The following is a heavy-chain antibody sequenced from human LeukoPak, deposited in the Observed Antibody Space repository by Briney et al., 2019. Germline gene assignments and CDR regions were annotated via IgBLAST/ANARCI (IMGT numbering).Heavy chain of an antibody. CDR1: GFTFSNYW. Sequence: GGSLRLSCTASGFTFSNYWMHWVRQVPGKGLVRVSRINTGGSSTTYADSVKGRFTISRDNAKNTLYLQVNSLRVEDTAVYYCARSNQADDYWGQGTLVTVSS. V-gene: IGHV3-74*01. CDR2: INTGGSST. J-gene: IGHJ4*02. CDR3: ARSNQADDY. D-gene: IGHD4-11*01.